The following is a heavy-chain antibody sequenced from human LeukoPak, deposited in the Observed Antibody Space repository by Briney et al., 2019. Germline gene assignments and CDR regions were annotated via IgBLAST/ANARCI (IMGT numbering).Heavy chain of an antibody. CDR2: IIPIFGTA. Sequence: SVKVSCKASGGTLITYAISWVRHAPGQGLEWMGGIIPIFGTANYAQKFQGRVTIIADESTSTAYMELSSLRSEDTAVYYCARGGIVGTTYDAFDIWGQGTMVTVSS. CDR3: ARGGIVGTTYDAFDI. J-gene: IGHJ3*02. D-gene: IGHD1-26*01. CDR1: GGTLITYA. V-gene: IGHV1-69*01.